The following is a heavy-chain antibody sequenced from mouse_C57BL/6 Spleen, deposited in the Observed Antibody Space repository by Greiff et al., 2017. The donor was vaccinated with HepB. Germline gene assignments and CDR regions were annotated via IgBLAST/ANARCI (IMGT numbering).Heavy chain of an antibody. CDR1: GYTFTDYN. CDR2: INPNNGGT. V-gene: IGHV1-18*01. Sequence: VQLKQSGPELVKPGASVKIPCKASGYTFTDYNMDWVKQSHGKSLEWIGDINPNNGGTIYNQKFKGKATLTVDKSSSTAYMELRSLTSEDTAVYYCARWDKYYAMDYWGQGTSVTVSS. CDR3: ARWDKYYAMDY. D-gene: IGHD3-3*01. J-gene: IGHJ4*01.